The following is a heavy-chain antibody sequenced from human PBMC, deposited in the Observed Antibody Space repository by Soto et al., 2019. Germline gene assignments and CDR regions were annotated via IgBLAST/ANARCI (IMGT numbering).Heavy chain of an antibody. Sequence: PSETLSLTCAVSGGSIGTSAYYWGWIRQAPGKGLEWIGSINHSGNTYLSPSLKDRVTMSVDTSKNSFSLKLRSATAADTGLYCCSRRAPEGFDPWGQGTLVTVSS. V-gene: IGHV4-39*01. CDR1: GGSIGTSAYY. J-gene: IGHJ5*02. CDR3: SRRAPEGFDP. CDR2: INHSGNT.